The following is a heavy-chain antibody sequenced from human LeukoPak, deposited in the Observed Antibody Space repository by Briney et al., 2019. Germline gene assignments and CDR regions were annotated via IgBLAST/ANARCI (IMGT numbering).Heavy chain of an antibody. CDR2: IYYSGST. D-gene: IGHD3-22*01. V-gene: IGHV4-59*01. CDR3: AGTYYYDSSGYYPNWFDP. CDR1: GGSISSYY. J-gene: IGHJ5*02. Sequence: SETLSLTCTVSGGSISSYYWSWIRQPPGKGLEWIGYIYYSGSTNYNPSLKSRVTISVDTSKNQFSLKLSPVTAADTAVYYCAGTYYYDSSGYYPNWFDPWGQGTLVTVSS.